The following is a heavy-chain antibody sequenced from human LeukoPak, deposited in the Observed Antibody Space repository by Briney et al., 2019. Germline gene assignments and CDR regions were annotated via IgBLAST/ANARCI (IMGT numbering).Heavy chain of an antibody. CDR2: IYYSGST. Sequence: SETLSLTRTVSGGSISSSSYYWGWIRQPPGKGLEWIGSIYYSGSTYYNPSLKSRVTISVDTSKNQFSLKLSSVTAADTAVYYCARDWSEYQLLKYNWFDPWGQGTLVTVSS. V-gene: IGHV4-39*07. CDR3: ARDWSEYQLLKYNWFDP. CDR1: GGSISSSSYY. J-gene: IGHJ5*02. D-gene: IGHD2-2*01.